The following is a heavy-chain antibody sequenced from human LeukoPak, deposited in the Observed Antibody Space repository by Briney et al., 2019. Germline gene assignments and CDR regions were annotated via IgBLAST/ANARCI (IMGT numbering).Heavy chain of an antibody. CDR2: IRYDGGNK. V-gene: IGHV3-30*02. J-gene: IGHJ1*01. CDR3: AKEGLKQWLVRSPEYFQH. D-gene: IGHD6-19*01. CDR1: GFTFSSYG. Sequence: PGGSLRLSCAASGFTFSSYGMHWVRQAPGKGLEWVAFIRYDGGNKYYADSVKGRFTISRDNSKNTLYLQMNSLRAEDTAVYYCAKEGLKQWLVRSPEYFQHWGQGTLVTVSS.